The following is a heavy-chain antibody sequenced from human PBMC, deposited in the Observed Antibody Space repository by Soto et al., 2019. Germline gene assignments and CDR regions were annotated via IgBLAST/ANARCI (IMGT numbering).Heavy chain of an antibody. D-gene: IGHD1-26*01. V-gene: IGHV3-48*02. CDR2: ISSRATTI. Sequence: EVQLVESGGGLVQPGGSLRLSCAASGFIFSSYSMNWVRQAPGKGLEWVSYISSRATTIYYADSVQGRFTISRDNAKNSLYLQMNSLRDEDTAVYYCARDLTYSGSYGVDPWGQGTLVTVSS. J-gene: IGHJ5*02. CDR1: GFIFSSYS. CDR3: ARDLTYSGSYGVDP.